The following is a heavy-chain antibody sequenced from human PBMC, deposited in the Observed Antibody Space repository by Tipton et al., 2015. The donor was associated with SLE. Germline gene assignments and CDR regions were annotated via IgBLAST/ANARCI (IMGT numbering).Heavy chain of an antibody. CDR1: GFTFSSYG. CDR2: IWYDGSNK. V-gene: IGHV3-33*01. CDR3: GRGAAAGTDQPLYH. D-gene: IGHD6-13*01. Sequence: SLRLSCAASGFTFSSYGMHWVRQAPGKGLEWVAVIWYDGSNKYYADSVKGRFTISRDNSKNTLFLQMNSLRAEDTAVYYCGRGAAAGTDQPLYHWGQGTLITVSS. J-gene: IGHJ5*02.